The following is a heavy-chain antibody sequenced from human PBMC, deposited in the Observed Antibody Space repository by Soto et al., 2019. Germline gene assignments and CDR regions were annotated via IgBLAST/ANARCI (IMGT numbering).Heavy chain of an antibody. Sequence: LSLTCTVSGDSFSNYYCNWVRKSAGKGLEWVGRIYPTGSTTYNPSLKSRLTMSVDTSKNQFSLRLTSMTAADTAVYYCATGRSEVVPGAMDTWGQGTLVTVSS. V-gene: IGHV4-4*07. J-gene: IGHJ5*02. CDR1: GDSFSNYY. CDR2: IYPTGST. D-gene: IGHD2-2*01. CDR3: ATGRSEVVPGAMDT.